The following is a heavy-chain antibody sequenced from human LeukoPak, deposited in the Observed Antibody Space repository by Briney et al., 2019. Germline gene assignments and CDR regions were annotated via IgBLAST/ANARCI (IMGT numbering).Heavy chain of an antibody. CDR2: IDYTGGT. CDR3: ARLTYYYDSSGYEIGFDY. Sequence: SETLSLTCTVSGGSIRSYYWSWIRQTPGKGLEWIGYIDYTGGTNYNPSLKSRVTISVDTSKNQFSLKLSSVTAADTAVYYCARLTYYYDSSGYEIGFDYWGQGTLVTVSS. D-gene: IGHD3-22*01. V-gene: IGHV4-59*08. CDR1: GGSIRSYY. J-gene: IGHJ4*02.